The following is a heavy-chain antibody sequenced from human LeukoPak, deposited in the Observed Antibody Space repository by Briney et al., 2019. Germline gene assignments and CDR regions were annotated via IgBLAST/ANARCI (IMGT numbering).Heavy chain of an antibody. D-gene: IGHD1-26*01. J-gene: IGHJ4*02. CDR2: IYTSGST. Sequence: KTSETLSLTCTVSGGSISSSSYYWGWIRQPAGKGLEWIGRIYTSGSTNYNPSLKSRVTISVDTSKNQFSLKLSSVTAADTAVYYCARDHRWELALDYWGQGTLVTVSS. CDR3: ARDHRWELALDY. V-gene: IGHV4-61*02. CDR1: GGSISSSSYY.